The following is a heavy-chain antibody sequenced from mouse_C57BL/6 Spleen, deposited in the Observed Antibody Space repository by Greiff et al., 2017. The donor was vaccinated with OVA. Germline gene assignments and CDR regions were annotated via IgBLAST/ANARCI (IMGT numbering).Heavy chain of an antibody. V-gene: IGHV1-52*01. Sequence: QVQLQQPGAELVRPGSSVKLSCKASGYTFTSYWMHWVKQRPIQGLEWIGNIDPSDSETHYNQKFKGKATLTVDKSSSTAYMQLSSLTSEDSAVYYCAREGYDYDPFAYWGQGTLVTVSA. CDR2: IDPSDSET. CDR1: GYTFTSYW. J-gene: IGHJ3*01. CDR3: AREGYDYDPFAY. D-gene: IGHD2-4*01.